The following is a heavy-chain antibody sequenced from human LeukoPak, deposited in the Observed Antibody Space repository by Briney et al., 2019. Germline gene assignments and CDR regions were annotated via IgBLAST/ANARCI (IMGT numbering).Heavy chain of an antibody. CDR3: ARGNMWDYRRYYYYMDV. D-gene: IGHD4-11*01. CDR2: INHSGST. Sequence: SEALSLTCAVYGGSFSGYYWSWIRQPPGKGLEWIGEINHSGSTKNNPSLKSRVTISVDTSKNQFSLKLNSVTAADTAIYYCARGNMWDYRRYYYYMDVWGKGTTVTVSS. V-gene: IGHV4-34*01. J-gene: IGHJ6*03. CDR1: GGSFSGYY.